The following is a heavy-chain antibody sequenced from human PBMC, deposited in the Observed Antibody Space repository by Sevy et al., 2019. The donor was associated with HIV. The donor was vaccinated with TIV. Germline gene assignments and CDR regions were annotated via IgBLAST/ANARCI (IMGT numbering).Heavy chain of an antibody. CDR3: AREYHGDYLYYFDS. J-gene: IGHJ4*02. Sequence: GGSLRLSCAASGFTVSTNYMSWVRQAPGKGLEWVSVIYSGGNTYYADSVKGRFTISRDKSKNMLYLQMNTLTPEDTAMYYCAREYHGDYLYYFDSWGQGTLVTVSS. CDR2: IYSGGNT. D-gene: IGHD4-17*01. V-gene: IGHV3-53*01. CDR1: GFTVSTNY.